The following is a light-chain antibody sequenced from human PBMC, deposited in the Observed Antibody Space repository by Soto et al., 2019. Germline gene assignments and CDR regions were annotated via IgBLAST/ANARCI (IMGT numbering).Light chain of an antibody. Sequence: EIVMTQSPATLSVSPGERATLSCRASQSVSIYLAWYQQKPGQAPRLLIFGATYRATGIPARFSGSGSGTDFTLTISRLEPEDFAVYYCQQYGSSPGTFGQGTKVDIK. J-gene: IGKJ1*01. V-gene: IGKV3-20*01. CDR3: QQYGSSPGT. CDR1: QSVSIY. CDR2: GAT.